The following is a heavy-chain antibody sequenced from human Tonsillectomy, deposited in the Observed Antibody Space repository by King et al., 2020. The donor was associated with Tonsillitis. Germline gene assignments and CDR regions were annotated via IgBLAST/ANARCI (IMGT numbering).Heavy chain of an antibody. CDR1: GFSRSTTEVC. CDR2: IHWDDDT. V-gene: IGHV2-70*15. CDR3: ARNPCSPQYSYNYMDV. J-gene: IGHJ6*03. D-gene: IGHD5-18*01. Sequence: LTLKESGPALVKPTQTLTLTCTFSGFSRSTTEVCVSWIRQPPGKALEWLARIHWDDDTYYSTSLKTRLTISKDTSKNQVVLTMTNMDPVDTATYYCARNPCSPQYSYNYMDVWGKGTVVTVSS.